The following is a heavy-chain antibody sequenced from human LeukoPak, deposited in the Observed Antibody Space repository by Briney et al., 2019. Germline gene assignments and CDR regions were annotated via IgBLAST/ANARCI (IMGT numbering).Heavy chain of an antibody. D-gene: IGHD2-2*01. Sequence: SETLSLTCAVYGGSFSGYYWSWIRQPPGKGLEWIGEINHSGSTNYNPSLKSRVTISVDTSKNQFSLKLSSVTAADTAVYYCARLLQYCSSTSCRQLWGYYYYYYMDVWGKGTTVTVSS. J-gene: IGHJ6*03. CDR3: ARLLQYCSSTSCRQLWGYYYYYYMDV. CDR1: GGSFSGYY. V-gene: IGHV4-34*01. CDR2: INHSGST.